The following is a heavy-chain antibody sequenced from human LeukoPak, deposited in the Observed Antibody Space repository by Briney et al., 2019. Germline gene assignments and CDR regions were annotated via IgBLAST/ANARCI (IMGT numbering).Heavy chain of an antibody. V-gene: IGHV4-61*01. D-gene: IGHD3-10*01. J-gene: IGHJ4*02. CDR3: ARERGYGGGSGSYYYFDY. Sequence: SDTLSLTCAVSGYSISSGYDWGWIRQPPGKGLEWIGYIYYSGSTNYNPSLKSRVTISVDTSKNQFSLKLSSVTAADTAVYYCARERGYGGGSGSYYYFDYWGQGTLVTVSS. CDR2: IYYSGST. CDR1: GYSISSGYD.